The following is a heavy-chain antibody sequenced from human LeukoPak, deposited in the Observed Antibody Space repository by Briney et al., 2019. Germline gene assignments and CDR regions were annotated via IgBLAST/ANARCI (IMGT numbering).Heavy chain of an antibody. V-gene: IGHV1-2*04. J-gene: IGHJ3*02. CDR3: AREGGLQLGAFDI. Sequence: ASVKVSCKASGYTFTGYYMHWVRQAPGQGLEWMGWINPNSGGTNYAQKFQGWVTMTRDTSISTAYMELSRLRSDDTAVYYCAREGGLQLGAFDIWGQGTMVTVSS. CDR1: GYTFTGYY. D-gene: IGHD5-24*01. CDR2: INPNSGGT.